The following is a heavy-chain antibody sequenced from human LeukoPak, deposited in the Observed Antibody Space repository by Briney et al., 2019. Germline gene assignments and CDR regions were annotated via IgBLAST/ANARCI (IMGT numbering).Heavy chain of an antibody. V-gene: IGHV3-33*01. J-gene: IGHJ4*02. CDR1: GFTFSNYG. Sequence: GGSLRLSCAASGFTFSNYGMHWVRQAPGNRLEMVALIWFDGNNKYYADSVKCGFTISRDISKNTLFLQSNILRAETTAVYYCARDVVATIGYFYYWGPGALVTVS. D-gene: IGHD5-12*01. CDR3: ARDVVATIGYFYY. CDR2: IWFDGNNK.